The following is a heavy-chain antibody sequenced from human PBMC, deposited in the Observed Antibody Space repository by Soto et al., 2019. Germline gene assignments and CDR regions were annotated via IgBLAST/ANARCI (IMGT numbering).Heavy chain of an antibody. CDR1: GGTFSSYA. J-gene: IGHJ6*02. Sequence: QVQLVQSGAEVKKPGSSVKVSCKASGGTFSSYAISWVRQAPGQGLEWMGGILPIFGTANYAQKFQGRVTMTADESTSTADMELSSLRSADTAVYYCARHVPAAGYYYGMDVWGQGATVTVSS. CDR2: ILPIFGTA. D-gene: IGHD2-2*01. V-gene: IGHV1-69*12. CDR3: ARHVPAAGYYYGMDV.